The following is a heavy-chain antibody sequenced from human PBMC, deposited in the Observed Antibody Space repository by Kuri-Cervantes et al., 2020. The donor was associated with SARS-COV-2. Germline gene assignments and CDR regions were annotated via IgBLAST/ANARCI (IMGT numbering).Heavy chain of an antibody. D-gene: IGHD3-10*01. CDR2: LSFDGNND. CDR3: ARERGPDADGFDI. Sequence: GESLKISCAASGFFFGAYSMHWVRQAPGKGLEWVAGLSFDGNNDYYTQSLKGRFTISRDNSNNTLLLHMDSMRGDDTAVYYCARERGPDADGFDIWGQGTMVTVSS. J-gene: IGHJ3*02. V-gene: IGHV3-30-3*01. CDR1: GFFFGAYS.